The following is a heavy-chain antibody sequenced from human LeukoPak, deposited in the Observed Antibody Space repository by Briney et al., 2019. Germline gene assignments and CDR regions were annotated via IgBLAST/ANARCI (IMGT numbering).Heavy chain of an antibody. J-gene: IGHJ4*02. CDR2: IYHSGST. CDR3: SRNWDDTAMTY. Sequence: SETLSLTCAVSGYSISSGYYWGWIRQPPGKGLEWIGSIYHSGSTYYNPSLKSRVTISVDTSKNQFSLKLSSVTAADTAVYYCSRNWDDTAMTYWGQGTLVTVSS. CDR1: GYSISSGYY. V-gene: IGHV4-38-2*01. D-gene: IGHD5-18*01.